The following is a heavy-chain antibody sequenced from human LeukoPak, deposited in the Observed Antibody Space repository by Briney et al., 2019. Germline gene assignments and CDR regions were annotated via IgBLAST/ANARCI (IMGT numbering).Heavy chain of an antibody. D-gene: IGHD5-18*01. CDR3: ARDSTYTAIPMYYFDY. CDR2: ISAYNGNT. J-gene: IGHJ4*02. CDR1: GYTFTSYG. Sequence: ASVKVSCKASGYTFTSYGFGWVRQAPGQGLEWMGWISAYNGNTNYAQKLQGRVTMTTDTSTSTAYMELRSLRSDDTAVYYCARDSTYTAIPMYYFDYWGQGTLVTVSS. V-gene: IGHV1-18*01.